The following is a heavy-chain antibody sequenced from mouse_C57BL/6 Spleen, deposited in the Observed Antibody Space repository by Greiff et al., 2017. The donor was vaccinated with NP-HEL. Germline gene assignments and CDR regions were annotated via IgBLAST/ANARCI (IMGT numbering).Heavy chain of an antibody. J-gene: IGHJ4*01. V-gene: IGHV1-82*01. CDR3: ARSIRYGYDSYYAMDY. Sequence: QVQLQQSGPELVKPGASVKISCKASGYAFSSSWMNWVKQRPGKGLEWIGRIYPGDGDTNYNGKFKGKATLTADKSSSTAYMQLSSLTSEDSAVYFCARSIRYGYDSYYAMDYWGQGTSVTVSS. D-gene: IGHD2-2*01. CDR2: IYPGDGDT. CDR1: GYAFSSSW.